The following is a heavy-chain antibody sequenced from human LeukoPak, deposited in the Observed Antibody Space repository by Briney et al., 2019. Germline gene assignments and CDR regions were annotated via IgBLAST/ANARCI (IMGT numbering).Heavy chain of an antibody. CDR1: GGSISSYY. V-gene: IGHV4-59*01. J-gene: IGHJ5*02. CDR3: ARGPDYYDNWFDP. Sequence: SETLSLTCTVSGGSISSYYWSWIRQPPGKGLEWIGYIYYSGRYNYNPSLKSRVTISVDTSKNQFSLKLSSVTAADTAVYYCARGPDYYDNWFDPWGQGTLVTVSS. CDR2: IYYSGRY. D-gene: IGHD3-22*01.